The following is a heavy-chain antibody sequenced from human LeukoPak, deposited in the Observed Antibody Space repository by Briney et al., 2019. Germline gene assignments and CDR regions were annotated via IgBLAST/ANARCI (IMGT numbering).Heavy chain of an antibody. J-gene: IGHJ4*02. Sequence: PSETLSLTCTVSGGSISSSHWSWVRQTPGKGLEWIGYIYYSGSTRYNPSLKSRVTISVDTSQNQISLKLNSVTAADTAVYYCARDLSGSYRALGYWGQGTLVTVSS. CDR2: IYYSGST. V-gene: IGHV4-59*01. D-gene: IGHD1-26*01. CDR1: GGSISSSH. CDR3: ARDLSGSYRALGY.